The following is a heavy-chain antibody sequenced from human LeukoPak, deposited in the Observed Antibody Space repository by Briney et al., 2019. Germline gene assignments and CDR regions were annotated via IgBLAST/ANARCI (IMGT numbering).Heavy chain of an antibody. CDR2: MNPNSGNT. Sequence: ASVKVSCKASGYTFTSYDIDWVRQATGQGLEWMGWMNPNSGNTGYAQKFQGRVTMTRNTSISTAYMELSSLRSDDTAVYYCAGDVRAYYYDSSGFSRADAFDIWGQGTMDTVSS. CDR1: GYTFTSYD. CDR3: AGDVRAYYYDSSGFSRADAFDI. D-gene: IGHD3-22*01. J-gene: IGHJ3*02. V-gene: IGHV1-8*01.